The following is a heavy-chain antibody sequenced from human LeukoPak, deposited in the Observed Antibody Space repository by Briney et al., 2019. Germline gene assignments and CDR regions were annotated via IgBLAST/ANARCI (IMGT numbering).Heavy chain of an antibody. J-gene: IGHJ6*02. CDR2: INHSGST. D-gene: IGHD3-10*01. Sequence: SETLSLTCAVYGGSFSGYYWSWIRQPPGKGLEWIGEINHSGSTNYNPSLKSRVTISVDTSKNQFSLKLSSVTAADTAVHYCASSGAWYYYYGMDVWGQGTTVTVSS. CDR1: GGSFSGYY. CDR3: ASSGAWYYYYGMDV. V-gene: IGHV4-34*01.